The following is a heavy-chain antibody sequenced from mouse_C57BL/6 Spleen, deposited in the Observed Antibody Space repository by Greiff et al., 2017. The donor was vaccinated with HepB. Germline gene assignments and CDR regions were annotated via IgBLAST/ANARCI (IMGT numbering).Heavy chain of an antibody. V-gene: IGHV1-26*01. CDR1: GYTFTDYY. CDR2: INPNNGGT. J-gene: IGHJ1*03. D-gene: IGHD1-1*01. Sequence: VQLQQSGPELVKPGASVKISCKASGYTFTDYYMNWVKQSHGKSLEWIGDINPNNGGTSYNQKFKGKATLTVDKSSSTAYMELRSLTSEDSAVYYCARTGGLITTVSYWYFDVWGTGTTVTVSS. CDR3: ARTGGLITTVSYWYFDV.